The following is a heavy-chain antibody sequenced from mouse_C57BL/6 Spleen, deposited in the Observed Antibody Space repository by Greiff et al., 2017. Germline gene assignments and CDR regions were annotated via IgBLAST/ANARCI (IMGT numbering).Heavy chain of an antibody. CDR1: GYSFTDYN. CDR2: INPNYGTT. Sequence: EVQLQQSGPELVKPGASVKISCKASGYSFTDYNMNWVKQSHGKSLEWIGVINPNYGTTSYNQKFKGKATLTVDKSSSTAYMQLNSLTSEDSAVYYCARYYYGSSYAMDYWGQGTSVTVSS. CDR3: ARYYYGSSYAMDY. J-gene: IGHJ4*01. V-gene: IGHV1-39*01. D-gene: IGHD1-1*01.